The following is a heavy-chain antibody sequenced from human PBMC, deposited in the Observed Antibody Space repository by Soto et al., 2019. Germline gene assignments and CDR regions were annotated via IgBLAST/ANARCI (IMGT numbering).Heavy chain of an antibody. V-gene: IGHV4-59*01. CDR3: ASQYYYDSSGSQTFDY. Sequence: SETLSLTRTVSGGSISDYNWSWIRQPPGKGLEWIGDIYYGGGTNYNPSLKSRVTLSVDTSKNQFSLKLSSVTAADTAVYYCASQYYYDSSGSQTFDYWGQGTQVTVSS. J-gene: IGHJ4*02. CDR2: IYYGGGT. D-gene: IGHD3-22*01. CDR1: GGSISDYN.